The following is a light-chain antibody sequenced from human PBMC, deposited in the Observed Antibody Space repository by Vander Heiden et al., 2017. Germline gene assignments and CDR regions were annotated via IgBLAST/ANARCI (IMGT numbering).Light chain of an antibody. CDR2: DVS. CDR3: CSYAGRYKV. V-gene: IGLV2-11*01. J-gene: IGLJ1*01. Sequence: QSALTQSRPVSGSPGQSVTLSCTGTSSDVGGYDYVSWYQQHPGKAPKLMIYDVSKRPSGVPDRFSASKSGNTASLTISGLQAEDEADYYCCSYAGRYKVFGTGTKVTVL. CDR1: SSDVGGYDY.